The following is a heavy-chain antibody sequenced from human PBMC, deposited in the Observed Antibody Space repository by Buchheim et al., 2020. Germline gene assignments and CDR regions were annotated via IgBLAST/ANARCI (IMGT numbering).Heavy chain of an antibody. D-gene: IGHD7-27*01. CDR2: IWYEGRDK. CDR3: ARDRNWERQYWHLDL. J-gene: IGHJ2*01. Sequence: QVQLVESGGGVVQPGGSLRLSCAASGFGFSNYPMHWVRQAPGKGMEWVAFIWYEGRDKYYVDSVKGRLTTSRENPKNTLYLQMNSLRAEDTAVYYCARDRNWERQYWHLDLWGRGTL. V-gene: IGHV3-33*01. CDR1: GFGFSNYP.